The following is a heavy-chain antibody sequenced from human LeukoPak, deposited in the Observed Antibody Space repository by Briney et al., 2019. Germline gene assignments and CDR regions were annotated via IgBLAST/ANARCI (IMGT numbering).Heavy chain of an antibody. J-gene: IGHJ3*02. CDR2: IYYSGST. Sequence: PSQTLSLTCTVSGGSISSGGYSWSWIRQHPGKGLEWIGYIYYSGSTYYNPSLKSRVTISVDTSKNQFSLKLSSVTAADTAVYYCARVSYSTDAFDIWGQGTMVTVSS. CDR1: GGSISSGGYS. V-gene: IGHV4-31*03. D-gene: IGHD2-21*01. CDR3: ARVSYSTDAFDI.